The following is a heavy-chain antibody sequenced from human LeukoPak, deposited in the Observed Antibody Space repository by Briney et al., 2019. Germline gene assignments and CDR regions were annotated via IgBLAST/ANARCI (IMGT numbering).Heavy chain of an antibody. Sequence: GGSLRLPCAASGFTFSSYSMNWVRQAPGKGLEWVSSISSSSDYIYYADSVKGRFTISRDNAKNSLYLQMKSLRAEDTAVYYCARGKTSQNIVTRKTYNWFDPWGQGTLVTVSS. CDR2: ISSSSDYI. J-gene: IGHJ5*02. CDR1: GFTFSSYS. V-gene: IGHV3-21*01. D-gene: IGHD2/OR15-2a*01. CDR3: ARGKTSQNIVTRKTYNWFDP.